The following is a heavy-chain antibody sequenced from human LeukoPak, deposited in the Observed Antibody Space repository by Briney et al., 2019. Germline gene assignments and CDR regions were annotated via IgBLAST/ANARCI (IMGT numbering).Heavy chain of an antibody. D-gene: IGHD1-1*01. CDR1: GGSISSYY. Sequence: PSETLSLTCTVSGGSISSYYWSWVRQAPGKGLEWVSSISNTGDSTYYADSVKGRFTISRDNSKTTLYLQMNSLRAEDTAVYYCVGNWNADYWGQGTLVTVSS. CDR2: ISNTGDST. CDR3: VGNWNADY. J-gene: IGHJ4*02. V-gene: IGHV3-23*01.